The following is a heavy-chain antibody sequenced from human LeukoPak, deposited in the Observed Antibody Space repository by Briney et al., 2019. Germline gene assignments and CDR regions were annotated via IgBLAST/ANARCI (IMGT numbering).Heavy chain of an antibody. J-gene: IGHJ4*02. D-gene: IGHD3-22*01. CDR1: GYSFTSYW. CDR3: ASQYYYDSSGYYPLGY. CDR2: IYPGDSDT. Sequence: GESLKISCKGSGYSFTSYWIGWVRQMPGKGLEWMGIIYPGDSDTRYSPSFQGQVTISADKSISTAYLQWSSLKASDTAMYYCASQYYYDSSGYYPLGYWGQGTLVTVSS. V-gene: IGHV5-51*01.